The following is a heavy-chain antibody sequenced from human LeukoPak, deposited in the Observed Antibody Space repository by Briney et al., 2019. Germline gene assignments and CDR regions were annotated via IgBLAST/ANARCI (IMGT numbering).Heavy chain of an antibody. D-gene: IGHD2-2*02. Sequence: SVKVSCKASGGTFSSYAISRVRQAPGQGLEWMGGIIPIFGTANYAQKFQGRVTITADESTSTAYMELSSLRSEDTAVYYCARGEFAYPIVVVPAAIGGDWFDPWGQGTLVTVSS. CDR1: GGTFSSYA. V-gene: IGHV1-69*13. CDR3: ARGEFAYPIVVVPAAIGGDWFDP. CDR2: IIPIFGTA. J-gene: IGHJ5*02.